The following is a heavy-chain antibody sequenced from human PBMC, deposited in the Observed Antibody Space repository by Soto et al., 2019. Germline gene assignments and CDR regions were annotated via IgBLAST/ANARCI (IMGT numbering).Heavy chain of an antibody. J-gene: IGHJ4*02. CDR1: GYTLTELP. D-gene: IGHD3-10*01. CDR2: FDPEDGET. Sequence: ASVKVSCKVSGYTLTELPMHWVRQAPGKGLEWMGGFDPEDGETIYAQKFQGRVTMTEDTSTDTAYMELSSLRSEDTAVYYCATSLWFGGLSAHDYWGQGTLVTVSS. V-gene: IGHV1-24*01. CDR3: ATSLWFGGLSAHDY.